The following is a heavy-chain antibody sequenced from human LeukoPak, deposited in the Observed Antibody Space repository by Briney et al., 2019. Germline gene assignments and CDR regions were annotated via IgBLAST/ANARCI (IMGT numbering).Heavy chain of an antibody. Sequence: PSETLSLTCTVSGDSISSGDYYWSWIRQPAGKGLEWIGRISSSGSTNYNPSLKSRVTISVDTSKNQFSLKLSSVTAADTAVYYCARAEWELKVPGAFDIWGQGTMVTVSS. CDR1: GDSISSGDYY. J-gene: IGHJ3*02. D-gene: IGHD1-26*01. V-gene: IGHV4-61*02. CDR2: ISSSGST. CDR3: ARAEWELKVPGAFDI.